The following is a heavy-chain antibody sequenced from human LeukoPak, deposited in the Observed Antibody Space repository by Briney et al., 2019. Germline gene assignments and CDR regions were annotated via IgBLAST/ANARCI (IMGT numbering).Heavy chain of an antibody. Sequence: ASVKVSCKASGYTFTGYYMHWVRQAPGQGLEWMGWINPSSGGTNYAQKFQGRVTITADKSTSTAYMELSSLRSEDTAVYYCASTVIGIVGATGYFDYWGQGTLVTVSS. CDR3: ASTVIGIVGATGYFDY. CDR1: GYTFTGYY. D-gene: IGHD1-26*01. V-gene: IGHV1-2*02. J-gene: IGHJ4*02. CDR2: INPSSGGT.